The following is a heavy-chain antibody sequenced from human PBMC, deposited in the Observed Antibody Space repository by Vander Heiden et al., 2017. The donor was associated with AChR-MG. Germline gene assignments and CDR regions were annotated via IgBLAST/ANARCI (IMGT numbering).Heavy chain of an antibody. Sequence: EVQLVESGGGLVQPGGSLRPSCAASAFTFSSYWMSRVRQAPGKGLEWVANIKQDGSEKYYVDSVKGRFTISRDNAKNSLYLQMNGLRAEDTAVYYCASHHQIVGATFDYWGQGTLVTVSS. CDR2: IKQDGSEK. CDR1: AFTFSSYW. D-gene: IGHD1-26*01. J-gene: IGHJ4*02. V-gene: IGHV3-7*01. CDR3: ASHHQIVGATFDY.